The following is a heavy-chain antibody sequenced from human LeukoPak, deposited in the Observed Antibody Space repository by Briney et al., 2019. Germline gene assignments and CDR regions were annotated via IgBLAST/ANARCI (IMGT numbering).Heavy chain of an antibody. CDR1: GFTFSSYW. Sequence: PGGSLRLSCAASGFTFSSYWMTWVRQAPRKGLEWVANIKQDGSEKYYVDSVKGRFTISRDNSKNTLYLQMNSLRVEDTAVYYCARVGYSRSWHSGSASDIRGQGAMVTVSS. CDR2: IKQDGSEK. V-gene: IGHV3-7*01. CDR3: ARVGYSRSWHSGSASDI. J-gene: IGHJ3*02. D-gene: IGHD6-13*01.